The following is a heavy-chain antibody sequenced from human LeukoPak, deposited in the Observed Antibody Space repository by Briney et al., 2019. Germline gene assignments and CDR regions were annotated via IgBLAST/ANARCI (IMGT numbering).Heavy chain of an antibody. V-gene: IGHV1-69*05. J-gene: IGHJ4*02. CDR1: GGTFSSYA. CDR2: IIPIFGTA. D-gene: IGHD2-15*01. Sequence: ASVKVSCKASGGTFSSYAISWVRQAPGQGLEWMGGIIPIFGTANYAQKFQGRVTMTRDTSMSTVYMELSSLRSEDTAVCYCARENQLGYCSGGSCYSLAALDYWGQGTLVTVSS. CDR3: ARENQLGYCSGGSCYSLAALDY.